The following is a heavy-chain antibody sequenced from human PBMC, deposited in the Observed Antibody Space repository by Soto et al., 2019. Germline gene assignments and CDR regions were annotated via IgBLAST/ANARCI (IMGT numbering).Heavy chain of an antibody. CDR2: ISYDGSNK. D-gene: IGHD2-21*02. CDR1: GFTFSSYA. CDR3: ARAGGNSGRGIYYGMDV. V-gene: IGHV3-30*04. J-gene: IGHJ6*02. Sequence: GGSLRLSCAASGFTFSSYAMHWVRQAPGKGLEWGAVISYDGSNKYYADSVKGRFTISRDNSKNTLYLQMNSLRAEDTAVYYCARAGGNSGRGIYYGMDVWGQGTTVTVSS.